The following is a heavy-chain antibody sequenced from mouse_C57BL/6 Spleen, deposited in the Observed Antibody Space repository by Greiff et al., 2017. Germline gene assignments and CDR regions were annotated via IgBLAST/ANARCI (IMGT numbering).Heavy chain of an antibody. CDR2: INPNDGTT. J-gene: IGHJ4*01. CDR1: GYSFTDYN. V-gene: IGHV1-39*01. D-gene: IGHD1-1*01. CDR3: ARRNYYGSRYGAMDY. Sequence: VQLQQSGPELVKPGASVKISCKASGYSFTDYNMNWVKQSNGKSLEWIGVINPNDGTTSYNQKFKGKATLTVDQSSSTAYMQLNSLTSEDSAVYYCARRNYYGSRYGAMDYWGQGTSVTVSS.